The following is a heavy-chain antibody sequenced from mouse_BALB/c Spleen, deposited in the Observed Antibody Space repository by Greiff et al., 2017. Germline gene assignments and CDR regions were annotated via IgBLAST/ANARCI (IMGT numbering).Heavy chain of an antibody. D-gene: IGHD1-1*01. CDR2: IDPENGDT. V-gene: IGHV14-4*02. J-gene: IGHJ2*01. CDR3: NRYYYGSSYRFDY. Sequence: EVQLQQSGAELVRSGASVKLSCTASGFNIKDYYMHWVKQRPEQGLEWIGWIDPENGDTEYAPKFQGKATMTADTSSNTAYLQLSSLTSEDTAVYYCNRYYYGSSYRFDYWGQGTTLTVSS. CDR1: GFNIKDYY.